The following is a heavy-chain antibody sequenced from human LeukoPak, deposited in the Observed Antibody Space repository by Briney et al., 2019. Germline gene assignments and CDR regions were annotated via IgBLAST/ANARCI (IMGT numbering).Heavy chain of an antibody. D-gene: IGHD3-22*01. Sequence: SQTLSLTCTVSGGSISSGDYCWSWIRQPPGKGLEWIGYIYYSGSTYYNPSLKSRVTISVDTSKNQFSLKLSSVTAADTAVYYCAGHNYYDSSGYYLDYWGQGTLVTVSS. V-gene: IGHV4-30-4*08. J-gene: IGHJ4*02. CDR2: IYYSGST. CDR3: AGHNYYDSSGYYLDY. CDR1: GGSISSGDYC.